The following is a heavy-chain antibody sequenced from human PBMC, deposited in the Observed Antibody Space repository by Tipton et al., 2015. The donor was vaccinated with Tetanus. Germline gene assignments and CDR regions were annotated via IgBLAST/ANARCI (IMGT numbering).Heavy chain of an antibody. CDR3: ARGQRAFDI. J-gene: IGHJ3*02. Sequence: TLSLTCAVYGGSFSGYYWSWIRQPPGKGLEWIGEINHSGSTNYNPSLKSRVTISVDTSKNQFSLKLSSVTAADTAVYYCARGQRAFDIWGRGTMVTVSS. CDR2: INHSGST. CDR1: GGSFSGYY. V-gene: IGHV4-34*01.